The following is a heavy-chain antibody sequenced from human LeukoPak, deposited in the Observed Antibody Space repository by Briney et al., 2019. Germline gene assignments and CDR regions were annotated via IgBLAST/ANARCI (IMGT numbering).Heavy chain of an antibody. CDR1: GFTFSSYA. CDR3: AKDYGSSGYYYGSGTADY. Sequence: GGSLRLSCAASGFTFSSYAMSWVRQAPGKGLGWVSAISGSGGSTYYADSVKGRFTISRDNSKNTLYLQMNSLRAEDTAVYYCAKDYGSSGYYYGSGTADYWGQGTLVTVSS. D-gene: IGHD3-22*01. CDR2: ISGSGGST. J-gene: IGHJ4*02. V-gene: IGHV3-23*01.